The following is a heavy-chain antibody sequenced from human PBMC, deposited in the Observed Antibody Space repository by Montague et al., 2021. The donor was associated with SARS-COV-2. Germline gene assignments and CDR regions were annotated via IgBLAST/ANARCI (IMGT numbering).Heavy chain of an antibody. CDR3: ARDWGCTHFDY. D-gene: IGHD7-27*01. V-gene: IGHV2-70*11. Sequence: PALVKPTQTLTLTRTFSGFSLSTSGMCVSWIRQPPGKALEWLARIDWDDDKYYSTSLKTRLTISKDTSKNQVVLTMTDMDPVDTATCYCARDWGCTHFDYWGQGTLVTVSS. CDR2: IDWDDDK. J-gene: IGHJ4*02. CDR1: GFSLSTSGMC.